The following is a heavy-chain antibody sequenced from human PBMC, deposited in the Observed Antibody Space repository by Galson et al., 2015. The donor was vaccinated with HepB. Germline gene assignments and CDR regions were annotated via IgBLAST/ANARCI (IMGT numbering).Heavy chain of an antibody. Sequence: QSGAEVKKPGESLKISCKGSGYSFTSYWIGWVRQMPGKGLEWMGIIYPGDSDTRYSPSFQGQVTISADKSISTAYLQWSSLKASDTAMYYCARGIVVVIPTPSDAFDIWGQGTMVTVSS. D-gene: IGHD3-22*01. CDR1: GYSFTSYW. J-gene: IGHJ3*02. CDR2: IYPGDSDT. CDR3: ARGIVVVIPTPSDAFDI. V-gene: IGHV5-51*01.